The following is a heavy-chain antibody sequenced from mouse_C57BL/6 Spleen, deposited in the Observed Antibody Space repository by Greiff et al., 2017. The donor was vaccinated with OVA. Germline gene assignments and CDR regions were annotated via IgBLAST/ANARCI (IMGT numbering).Heavy chain of an antibody. Sequence: EVKLVESGGGLVQPGGSLKLSCAASGFTFSDYYMYWVRQTPEKRLEWVAYISNGGGSTYYPDTVKGRFTISRDNAKNTLYLQMSRLKSEDTAMYYCASSYYGSSYGYFDVWGTGTTVTVSS. J-gene: IGHJ1*03. V-gene: IGHV5-12*01. CDR3: ASSYYGSSYGYFDV. CDR1: GFTFSDYY. D-gene: IGHD1-1*01. CDR2: ISNGGGST.